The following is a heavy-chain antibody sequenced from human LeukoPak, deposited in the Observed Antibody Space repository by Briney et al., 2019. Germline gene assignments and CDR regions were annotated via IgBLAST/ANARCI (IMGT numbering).Heavy chain of an antibody. D-gene: IGHD5-12*01. CDR1: GSTFSDYY. CDR3: ARSGTGYEKAFFDC. CDR2: ISSSSSNI. V-gene: IGHV3-11*06. J-gene: IGHJ5*01. Sequence: GGSLRLSCAASGSTFSDYYMGWIRQAPGKGLEWVSFISSSSSNINYADSVKGRFTISRDNAKNSLYLQMNSLRAEDTAVYYCARSGTGYEKAFFDCWGQGTLVTVSS.